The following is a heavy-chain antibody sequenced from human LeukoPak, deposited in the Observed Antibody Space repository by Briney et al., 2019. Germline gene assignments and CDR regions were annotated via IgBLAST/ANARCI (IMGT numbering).Heavy chain of an antibody. CDR2: IYTSGIT. Sequence: SETLSLTCTVSGVSISAYYWTWIRQPAEKGLEWIGRIYTSGITIYNPSLESRLTMSLDTSKNQISLRLSSVTAADTAVYYCARKDGDFWGQGTLVTVSS. CDR3: ARKDGDF. CDR1: GVSISAYY. V-gene: IGHV4-4*07. J-gene: IGHJ4*02.